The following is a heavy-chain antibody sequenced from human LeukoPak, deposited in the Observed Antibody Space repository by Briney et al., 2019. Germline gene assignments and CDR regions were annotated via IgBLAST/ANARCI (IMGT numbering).Heavy chain of an antibody. Sequence: PGRSLRLSCAASGFTFSSYGMHWVRQAPGKGLEWVAVISYDGSNKYYADSVKGRFTISRDNSKNTLYLQMNSLRAEDTAVNYCAKPFAYSSSWYYFDYWSQGTLVTVSS. D-gene: IGHD6-13*01. CDR1: GFTFSSYG. CDR3: AKPFAYSSSWYYFDY. V-gene: IGHV3-30*18. CDR2: ISYDGSNK. J-gene: IGHJ4*02.